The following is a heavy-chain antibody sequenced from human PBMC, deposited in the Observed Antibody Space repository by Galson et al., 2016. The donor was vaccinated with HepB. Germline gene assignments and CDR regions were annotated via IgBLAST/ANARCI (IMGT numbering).Heavy chain of an antibody. V-gene: IGHV3-48*03. D-gene: IGHD3-3*01. CDR3: ARRVINFGVPMGWD. CDR1: GFTFNTYE. CDR2: IRTSGSTI. Sequence: SLRLSCAASGFTFNTYEMNWVRQAPGKGLEWISYIRTSGSTIYYADSVKGRFTTSRDNAGNSLFLQMNSLTAEDTAVYCCARRVINFGVPMGWDWGQGTLVAVTS. J-gene: IGHJ4*02.